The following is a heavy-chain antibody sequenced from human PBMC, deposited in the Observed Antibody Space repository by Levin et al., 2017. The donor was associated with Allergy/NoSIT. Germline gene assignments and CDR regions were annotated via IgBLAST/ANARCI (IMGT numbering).Heavy chain of an antibody. Sequence: GGSLRLSCVASGFIFSNYAMHWVRQAPGKGLEWVARISFDGNEKYYVQSVKGRFTIFRDNSKNTLYLQMSSLNTEDPAVYYCVKGAKFSSGSNYFYYYMDVWGKGTTVSVS. V-gene: IGHV3-30*18. D-gene: IGHD6-19*01. CDR1: GFIFSNYA. J-gene: IGHJ6*03. CDR2: ISFDGNEK. CDR3: VKGAKFSSGSNYFYYYMDV.